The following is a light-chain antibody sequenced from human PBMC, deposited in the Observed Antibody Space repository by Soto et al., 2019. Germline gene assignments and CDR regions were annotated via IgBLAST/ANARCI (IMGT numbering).Light chain of an antibody. V-gene: IGKV3-15*01. CDR3: QQRNTWPIT. CDR1: QSVNTN. Sequence: EIVVTQSPATLSVSPGERATLSCRASQSVNTNFAWYQQKPGQAPRLPIYGASTRATGIPARFSGSGSGTDFTLTISSLEPEDFAIYYCQQRNTWPITFGQGTRLEIK. CDR2: GAS. J-gene: IGKJ5*01.